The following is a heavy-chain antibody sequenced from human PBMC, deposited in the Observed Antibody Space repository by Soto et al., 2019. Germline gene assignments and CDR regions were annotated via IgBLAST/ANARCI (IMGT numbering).Heavy chain of an antibody. J-gene: IGHJ3*02. V-gene: IGHV4-30-2*01. D-gene: IGHD2-21*02. CDR3: AREDLGYCGGDCPTGAFDI. Sequence: SETLSLTCAVSGGSISSGGYSWSWIRQPPGKGLEWIGYIYHSGSTYYNPSLKSRVTISVDRSKNQFSLKLSSVTAADTAVYYCAREDLGYCGGDCPTGAFDIWGQGTMVTVS. CDR1: GGSISSGGYS. CDR2: IYHSGST.